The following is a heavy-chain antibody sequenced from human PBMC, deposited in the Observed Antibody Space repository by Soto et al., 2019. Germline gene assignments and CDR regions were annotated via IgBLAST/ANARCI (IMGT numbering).Heavy chain of an antibody. Sequence: GGLLRLSCAASGFKFSDYYMSWISHVPGKGLEWVSGIYWKGGNRHYADSVKGRFTITRDNAKNSLYLQLDSLRAEDTALYYCVRSGDYRSGSYWYFFDYWGQGTQVTVSS. J-gene: IGHJ4*02. CDR2: IYWKGGNR. CDR1: GFKFSDYY. D-gene: IGHD3-10*01. V-gene: IGHV3-20*04. CDR3: VRSGDYRSGSYWYFFDY.